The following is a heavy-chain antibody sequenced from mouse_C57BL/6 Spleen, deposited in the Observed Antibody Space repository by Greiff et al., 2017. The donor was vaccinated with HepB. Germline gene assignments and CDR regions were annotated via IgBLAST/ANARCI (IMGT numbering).Heavy chain of an antibody. Sequence: EVKLMESGPGLVKPSQSLSLTCSVTGYSITSGYYWNWIRQFPGNKLEWMGYISYDGSNNYNPSLKNRISITRDTSKNQFFLKLNSVTTEDTATYYCASMRSSWAMDYWGQGTSVTVSS. D-gene: IGHD1-1*01. V-gene: IGHV3-6*01. J-gene: IGHJ4*01. CDR3: ASMRSSWAMDY. CDR2: ISYDGSN. CDR1: GYSITSGYY.